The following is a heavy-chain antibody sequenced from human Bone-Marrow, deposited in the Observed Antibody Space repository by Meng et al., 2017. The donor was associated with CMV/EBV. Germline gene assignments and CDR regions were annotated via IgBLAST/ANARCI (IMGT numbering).Heavy chain of an antibody. CDR2: IYSGGST. D-gene: IGHD2-2*01. Sequence: GGSLRLSCAASGFTVSSNYMSWVRQAPGKGLEWVSVIYSGGSTYYADSVKGRFTISRDNSKNTLYLQMNSLRAEDTAVYYCARDPGYCDSTNCWGIDPWGQGTLVTV. V-gene: IGHV3-53*01. CDR3: ARDPGYCDSTNCWGIDP. J-gene: IGHJ5*02. CDR1: GFTVSSNY.